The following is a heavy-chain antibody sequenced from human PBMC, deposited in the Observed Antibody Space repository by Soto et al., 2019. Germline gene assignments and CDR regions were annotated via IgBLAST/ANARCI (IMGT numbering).Heavy chain of an antibody. CDR2: LHHDGTT. V-gene: IGHV4-4*02. J-gene: IGHJ6*02. D-gene: IGHD3-16*01. CDR1: GGPITTTTW. Sequence: QVQLQESGPGLVKPSETLSLTCAVSGGPITTTTWWAWVRLPPGKGLEWIGELHHDGTTNYNPSLESRITMSLDKSNNHFSLKLTSVTAADTAIYYCATPTISYTWGVWGRGTTVTVSS. CDR3: ATPTISYTWGV.